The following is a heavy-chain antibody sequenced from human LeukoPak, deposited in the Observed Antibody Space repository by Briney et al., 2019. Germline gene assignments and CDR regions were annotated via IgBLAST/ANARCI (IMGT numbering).Heavy chain of an antibody. J-gene: IGHJ4*02. V-gene: IGHV3-48*03. CDR1: GFTFSSYE. Sequence: GGSLRLSCAASGFTFSSYEMNWVRQAPGKGLEWVSYISSSGSTIYYADPVKGRFTISRDNAKNSLDLQMNSLRAEDTAVYYCARDPSIPVAGTFDHWGQGTLVTVSS. D-gene: IGHD6-19*01. CDR3: ARDPSIPVAGTFDH. CDR2: ISSSGSTI.